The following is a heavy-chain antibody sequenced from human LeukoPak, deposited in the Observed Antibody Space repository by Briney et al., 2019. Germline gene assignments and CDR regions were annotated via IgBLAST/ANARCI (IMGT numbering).Heavy chain of an antibody. V-gene: IGHV4-39*01. CDR1: GGSISSSSYY. Sequence: PSETLSLTCTVSGGSISSSSYYWGWIRQPPGKGLEWIGSIYYSGSTYYNPSLKSRVTISVDTSKNQFSLKLSSVTAADTAVYYCARRYCGGDCYLKNIKAHDAFDIWGQGTMVTVSS. CDR2: IYYSGST. D-gene: IGHD2-21*02. CDR3: ARRYCGGDCYLKNIKAHDAFDI. J-gene: IGHJ3*02.